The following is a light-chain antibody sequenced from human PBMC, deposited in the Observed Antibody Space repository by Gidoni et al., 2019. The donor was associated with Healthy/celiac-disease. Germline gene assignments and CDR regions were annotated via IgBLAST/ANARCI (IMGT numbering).Light chain of an antibody. CDR3: QQYYSTPRT. Sequence: DIVMTQSPDSLAVSLGERATINCKSSQSVLYSSNNKNYLAWYQQETGQPPKLLIYWASTRESGVPDRFSGSGSGTDFTLTISSLQAEDVAVYYCQQYYSTPRTFGQGTKVEIK. V-gene: IGKV4-1*01. J-gene: IGKJ1*01. CDR1: QSVLYSSNNKNY. CDR2: WAS.